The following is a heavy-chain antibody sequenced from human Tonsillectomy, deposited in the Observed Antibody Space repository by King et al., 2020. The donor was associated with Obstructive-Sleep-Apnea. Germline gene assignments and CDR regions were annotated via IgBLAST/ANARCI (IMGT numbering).Heavy chain of an antibody. CDR2: VSYDGTNK. CDR1: GFIFSNHA. J-gene: IGHJ2*01. D-gene: IGHD6-13*01. Sequence: VQLVESGGGVVQPGRSLRLSCAASGFIFSNHAMHWVRQAPGKGLEWVAVVSYDGTNKYYADSVRGRFTISRDNSKNTLYLQMNSLRAEDMAGYYCARDSYSGGWYGTYWYFDLWGRGTLVTVSS. V-gene: IGHV3-30*04. CDR3: ARDSYSGGWYGTYWYFDL.